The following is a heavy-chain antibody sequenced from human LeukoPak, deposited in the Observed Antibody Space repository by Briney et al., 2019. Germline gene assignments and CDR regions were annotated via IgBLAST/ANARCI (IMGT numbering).Heavy chain of an antibody. CDR1: GYTFTGYY. D-gene: IGHD2-2*01. V-gene: IGHV1-2*02. Sequence: ASVKVSCKASGYTFTGYYMHWVRQAPGQGLKWMGWIYPNSGGTNYAQKFQGRVTMTRDTSISTAYMELSRLRSDDTAVYYCARDVLYCSSTSCYGASGYDPWGQGTLVTVSS. J-gene: IGHJ5*02. CDR2: IYPNSGGT. CDR3: ARDVLYCSSTSCYGASGYDP.